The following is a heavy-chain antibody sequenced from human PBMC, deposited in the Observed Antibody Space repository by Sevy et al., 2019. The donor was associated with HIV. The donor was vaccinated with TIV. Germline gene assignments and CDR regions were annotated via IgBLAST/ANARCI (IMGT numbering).Heavy chain of an antibody. CDR1: DYSINSGYY. D-gene: IGHD5-12*01. CDR2: INNSGSA. Sequence: SETLSLTCVVSDYSINSGYYWSWIRQSPGKGLEWIGSINNSGSANYNPSLMSRVTVSVDPSKNQFSLKVNSVTAVDSAVYYCARSGYSGNYFEYFQYWGQGTLVTASS. CDR3: ARSGYSGNYFEYFQY. J-gene: IGHJ1*01. V-gene: IGHV4-38-2*01.